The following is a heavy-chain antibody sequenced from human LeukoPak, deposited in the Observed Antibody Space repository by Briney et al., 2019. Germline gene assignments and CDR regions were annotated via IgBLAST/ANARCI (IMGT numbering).Heavy chain of an antibody. V-gene: IGHV1-46*01. J-gene: IGHJ4*02. CDR2: INPSGGST. CDR1: GYTFTSYA. D-gene: IGHD4-17*01. CDR3: ARDQTYGDYGGIPDY. Sequence: ASVKVSCKASGYTFTSYAMNWVRQAPGQGLEWMGVINPSGGSTSYAQKFQGRVTLTRDTSTSTVYMELSSLRSEDTAVYYCARDQTYGDYGGIPDYWGQGTLVTVSS.